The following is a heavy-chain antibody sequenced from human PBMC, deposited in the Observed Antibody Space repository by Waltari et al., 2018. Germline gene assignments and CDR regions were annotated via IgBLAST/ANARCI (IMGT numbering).Heavy chain of an antibody. CDR1: GFSFNSFA. CDR3: ARVFLITIFGGFDP. J-gene: IGHJ5*02. Sequence: QAQLVESGGGAVQPGRSLRLSCAASGFSFNSFALHWVRQAPGKGPEWLAVISYDGSKKFYAESVKGRFTISRDNSKNVVYLQVDSLRPEDTAVYYCARVFLITIFGGFDPWGQGTLVTVSS. CDR2: ISYDGSKK. V-gene: IGHV3-30*07. D-gene: IGHD3-3*01.